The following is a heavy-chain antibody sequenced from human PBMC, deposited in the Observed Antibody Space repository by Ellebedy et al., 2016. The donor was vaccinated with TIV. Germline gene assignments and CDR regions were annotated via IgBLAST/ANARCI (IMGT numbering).Heavy chain of an antibody. D-gene: IGHD3-22*01. Sequence: ASVKVSXKVSGYTLTELSMHWVRQAPGKGLEWMGGFDPEDGETIYAQKFQGRVTMTEDTSTDTAYMELSSLRSEDTAVYYCARSTAVTMIPTPAFDYWGQGTLVTVSS. CDR2: FDPEDGET. CDR3: ARSTAVTMIPTPAFDY. CDR1: GYTLTELS. J-gene: IGHJ4*02. V-gene: IGHV1-24*01.